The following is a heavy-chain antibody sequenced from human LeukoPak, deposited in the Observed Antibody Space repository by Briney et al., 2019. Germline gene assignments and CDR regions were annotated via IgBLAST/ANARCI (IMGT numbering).Heavy chain of an antibody. J-gene: IGHJ4*02. CDR3: ARQVRACTNGVCYRTFFDF. D-gene: IGHD2-8*01. CDR1: GGSVSSRNYY. V-gene: IGHV4-39*01. Sequence: SETLSLTCTVSGGSVSSRNYYWGWIRQPPGKGLEWIGSIYYSGSTYYNPSLKSRVTISVDTSKNQFSLNLSSVTAADTAVYYCARQVRACTNGVCYRTFFDFWGQGTLVTVSS. CDR2: IYYSGST.